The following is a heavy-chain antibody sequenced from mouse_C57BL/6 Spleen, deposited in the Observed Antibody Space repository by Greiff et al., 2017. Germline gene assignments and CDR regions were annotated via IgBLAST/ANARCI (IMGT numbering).Heavy chain of an antibody. D-gene: IGHD2-3*01. CDR2: IDPNSGGT. CDR3: ARGGDGYPAY. CDR1: GYTFTSYW. J-gene: IGHJ3*01. Sequence: QVHVKQPGAELVKPGASVKLSCKASGYTFTSYWMHWVKQRPGRGLEWIGRIDPNSGGTKYNEKFKSKATLTVDKPSSTAYMQLSSLTSEDSAVYYCARGGDGYPAYWGQGALVTVSA. V-gene: IGHV1-72*01.